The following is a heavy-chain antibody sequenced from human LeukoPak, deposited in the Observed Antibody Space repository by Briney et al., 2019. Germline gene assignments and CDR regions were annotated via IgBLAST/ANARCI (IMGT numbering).Heavy chain of an antibody. CDR1: GFTLSTYW. J-gene: IGHJ4*02. CDR3: ASWGAGGNS. Sequence: GGSLRLSCEASGFTLSTYWMNWVRQVPGKGLDWLANINTDGSGKRYVDSVKGRFTIARDNADNSLSLQMNSLRAEDTAVYYCASWGAGGNSWGQGTLVTVSS. V-gene: IGHV3-7*01. D-gene: IGHD3-16*01. CDR2: INTDGSGK.